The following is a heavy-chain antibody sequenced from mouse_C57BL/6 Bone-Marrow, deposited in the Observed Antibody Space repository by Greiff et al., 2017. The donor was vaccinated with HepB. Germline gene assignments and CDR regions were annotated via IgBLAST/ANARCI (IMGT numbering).Heavy chain of an antibody. V-gene: IGHV3-1*01. D-gene: IGHD2-1*01. CDR1: GYSITSGYD. J-gene: IGHJ4*01. CDR2: ISYSGST. Sequence: QSGPGMVKPSQSLSLTCTVTGYSITSGYDWHWIRHFPGNKLEWMGYISYSGSTNYNPSLKSRISITHDTSKNHFFLKLNSVTTEDTATYYCARFGNYGAMDYWGQGTSVTVSS. CDR3: ARFGNYGAMDY.